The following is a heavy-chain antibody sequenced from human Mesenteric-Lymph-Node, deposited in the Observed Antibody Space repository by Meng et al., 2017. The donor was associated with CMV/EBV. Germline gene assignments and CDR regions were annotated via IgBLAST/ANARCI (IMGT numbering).Heavy chain of an antibody. CDR1: GFPFSNYI. J-gene: IGHJ4*02. CDR2: ISSSTSVI. Sequence: GESLKISCAASGFPFSNYIINWVRQPPGKGLEWISFISSSTSVIYYAESVKGRFTISRDNAKNTLYLQMNSLRVEDTAVYYCATYMSIVGESTGDCWGQGTLVTVSS. D-gene: IGHD1-26*01. V-gene: IGHV3-48*04. CDR3: ATYMSIVGESTGDC.